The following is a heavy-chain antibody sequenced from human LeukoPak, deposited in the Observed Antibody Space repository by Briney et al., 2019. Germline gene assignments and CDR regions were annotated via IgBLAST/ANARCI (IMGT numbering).Heavy chain of an antibody. J-gene: IGHJ4*02. CDR3: ASGNYFDS. CDR2: INQDGTEK. D-gene: IGHD2-15*01. CDR1: GFTFGSFW. V-gene: IGHV3-7*03. Sequence: PGGSLRLSCAASGFTFGSFWMSWVRQAPGKGLEWVANINQDGTEKYYVDSVKGRFTISRDNAKKSLYLHMNSLRAEDTAVYLCASGNYFDSWGQGTLVAVSS.